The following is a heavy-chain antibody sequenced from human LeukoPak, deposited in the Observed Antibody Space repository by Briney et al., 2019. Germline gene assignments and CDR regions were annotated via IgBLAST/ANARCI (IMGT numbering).Heavy chain of an antibody. CDR1: GFTFSSYS. Sequence: GGSLRLPCAASGFTFSSYSMNWVRQAPGKGLEWVSSISSSSSYIYYADSVKGRFTISRDNAKNSLYLQMNSLRAEDTAVYYCARDIAAAGFFDYWGQGTLVTVSS. CDR2: ISSSSSYI. CDR3: ARDIAAAGFFDY. J-gene: IGHJ4*02. V-gene: IGHV3-21*01. D-gene: IGHD6-13*01.